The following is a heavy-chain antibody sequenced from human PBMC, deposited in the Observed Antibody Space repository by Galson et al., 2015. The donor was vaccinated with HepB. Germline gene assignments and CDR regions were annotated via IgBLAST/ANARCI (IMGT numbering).Heavy chain of an antibody. CDR1: GYTFTGYY. J-gene: IGHJ4*02. CDR2: INPNSGGT. V-gene: IGHV1-2*06. D-gene: IGHD6-13*01. CDR3: ARPRVGQQLADFDY. Sequence: SVKVSCKASGYTFTGYYMHWVRQAPGQGLEWMGRINPNSGGTNYAQKFQGRVTMTRDTSISTAYMELSRLRSDDTAVYYCARPRVGQQLADFDYWGQGTLVTVSS.